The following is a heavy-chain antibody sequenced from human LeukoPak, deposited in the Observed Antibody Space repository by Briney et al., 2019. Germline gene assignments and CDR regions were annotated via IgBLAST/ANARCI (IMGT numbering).Heavy chain of an antibody. V-gene: IGHV5-51*01. CDR2: IYPGGSDT. Sequence: GESLKISCKGSGYSFTSYWIGWVRQMPGKGLEWMGIIYPGGSDTRYSPSFQGQVTISADKSISTAYLQWSSLKASDTAMYYCARLGPYIAVAGGDWFDPWGQGTLVTVSS. CDR1: GYSFTSYW. CDR3: ARLGPYIAVAGGDWFDP. J-gene: IGHJ5*02. D-gene: IGHD6-19*01.